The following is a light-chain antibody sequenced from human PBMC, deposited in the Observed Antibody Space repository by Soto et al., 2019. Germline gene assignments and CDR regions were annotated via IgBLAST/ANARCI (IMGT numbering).Light chain of an antibody. J-gene: IGLJ3*02. CDR2: EGT. Sequence: QSALTQPASVSGSPGQSITISCTETSSDVGSDYLVSWYQQHPGTAPKLIIYEGTKRPSGVSDRFSGSRSGNTASLTISGLQTEDEGDYFCCSYGDFRTSWVFGGGTKLTVL. CDR1: SSDVGSDYL. CDR3: CSYGDFRTSWV. V-gene: IGLV2-23*01.